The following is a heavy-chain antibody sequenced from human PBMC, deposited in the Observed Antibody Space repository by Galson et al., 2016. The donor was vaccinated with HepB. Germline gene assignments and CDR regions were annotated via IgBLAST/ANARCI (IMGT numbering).Heavy chain of an antibody. CDR1: GFTFSSYS. CDR2: ISVYRTI. CDR3: ARSVEGHFDY. J-gene: IGHJ4*02. D-gene: IGHD1-1*01. Sequence: SLRLSCAASGFTFSSYSMNWVRQAPGKGLEWVLYISVYRTIYYADSVKGRFTISRDNARNSLYLQMNTLRADDTAVYYCARSVEGHFDYWGQGILVTVSS. V-gene: IGHV3-48*04.